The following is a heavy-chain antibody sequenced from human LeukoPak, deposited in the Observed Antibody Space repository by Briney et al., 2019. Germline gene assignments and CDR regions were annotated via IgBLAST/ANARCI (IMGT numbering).Heavy chain of an antibody. D-gene: IGHD2-15*01. CDR3: ARARGYCSGGSCYADGMDV. CDR1: GFTVSSNY. CDR2: IYSGGST. V-gene: IGHV3-53*01. J-gene: IGHJ6*02. Sequence: GGSLRLSCAASGFTVSSNYMSWVRQAPGKGLEWVSVIYSGGSTYYADSVKGRFTISIDNSKNTLYLQMNSLRAEDTAVYYCARARGYCSGGSCYADGMDVWGQGTTVTVSS.